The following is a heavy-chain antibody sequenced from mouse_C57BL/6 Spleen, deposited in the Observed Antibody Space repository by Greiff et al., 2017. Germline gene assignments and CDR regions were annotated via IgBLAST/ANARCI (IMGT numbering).Heavy chain of an antibody. V-gene: IGHV1-82*01. CDR3: ATYYGYPG. D-gene: IGHD2-3*01. CDR2: IYPGDGDT. Sequence: VQLQQSGPELVKPGASVKISCKASGYAFSSSWMNWVKQRPGQGLEWIGRIYPGDGDTNYNGKFMGKATLTVDQSSSPAYMHLSSLTSDDSAVYFCATYYGYPGWGQGTTLTVSS. J-gene: IGHJ2*01. CDR1: GYAFSSSW.